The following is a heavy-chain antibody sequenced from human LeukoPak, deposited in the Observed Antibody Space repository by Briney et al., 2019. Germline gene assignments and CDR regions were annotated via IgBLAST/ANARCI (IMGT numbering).Heavy chain of an antibody. J-gene: IGHJ5*02. V-gene: IGHV1-18*04. CDR1: GYTFTSYY. Sequence: ASVKVSCKASGYTFTSYYMHWVRQAPGQGLEWMGWISAYNGNTNYAQKLQGRVTMTTDTSTSTAYMELRSLRSDDTAVYYCARDSDIVVVPAASSNWFDPWGQGTLVTVSS. CDR3: ARDSDIVVVPAASSNWFDP. D-gene: IGHD2-2*01. CDR2: ISAYNGNT.